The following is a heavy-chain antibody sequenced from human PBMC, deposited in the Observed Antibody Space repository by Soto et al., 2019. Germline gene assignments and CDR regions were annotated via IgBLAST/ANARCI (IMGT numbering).Heavy chain of an antibody. Sequence: PSETLSLTCTVSGGSISSGGYYWSWIRQHPGKGLEWIGYIYYSGSTYYNPSLKSRVTISVDTSKNQFSLKLSSVTAADTAVYYSAREEYYYDSSGYYYVHYFDYWGQGTLVTVSS. CDR3: AREEYYYDSSGYYYVHYFDY. CDR2: IYYSGST. CDR1: GGSISSGGYY. J-gene: IGHJ4*02. V-gene: IGHV4-31*03. D-gene: IGHD3-22*01.